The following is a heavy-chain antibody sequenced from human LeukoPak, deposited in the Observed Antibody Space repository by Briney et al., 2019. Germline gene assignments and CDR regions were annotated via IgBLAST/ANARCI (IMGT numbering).Heavy chain of an antibody. Sequence: PGGSLRLSCAASGFTVSVNYMSWVRQAPGKGLEWVSVIYSGGSTYYADSVKGRFTISRDNSKNTAYLQMSSLRAEDTAVYYCARDGSYARSLDYWGQRTLLTVSS. J-gene: IGHJ4*02. V-gene: IGHV3-53*01. CDR3: ARDGSYARSLDY. D-gene: IGHD2-2*01. CDR1: GFTVSVNY. CDR2: IYSGGST.